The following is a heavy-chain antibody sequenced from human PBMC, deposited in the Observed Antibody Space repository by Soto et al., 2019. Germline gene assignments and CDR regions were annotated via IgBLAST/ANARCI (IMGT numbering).Heavy chain of an antibody. V-gene: IGHV4-34*01. Sequence: ETLSLTCAVYGGSFSGYYWSWIRQPPGKGLEWIGEINHSGSTNYNPSLKSRFTISVDTSKNQFSLKVSSVTAADTAVYYCATTNWKHNWFDPWGQGTLVTVSS. CDR1: GGSFSGYY. J-gene: IGHJ5*02. CDR2: INHSGST. CDR3: ATTNWKHNWFDP. D-gene: IGHD1-1*01.